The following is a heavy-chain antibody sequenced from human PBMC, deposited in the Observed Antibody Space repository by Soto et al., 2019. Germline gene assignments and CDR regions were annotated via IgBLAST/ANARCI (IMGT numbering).Heavy chain of an antibody. CDR3: ARELIAVAGQYYYYGMDV. J-gene: IGHJ6*02. D-gene: IGHD6-19*01. V-gene: IGHV3-48*03. CDR1: GFTFSSYE. CDR2: ISSSGSTI. Sequence: GGSLRLSCAASGFTFSSYEMNWVRQAPGKGLEWVSCISSSGSTIYYADSVKGRFTISRDNAKNSLYLQMNSLRAEDTAVYYCARELIAVAGQYYYYGMDVWGQGTTVTVSS.